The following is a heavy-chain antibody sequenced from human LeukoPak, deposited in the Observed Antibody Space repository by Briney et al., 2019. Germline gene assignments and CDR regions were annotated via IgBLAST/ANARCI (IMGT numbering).Heavy chain of an antibody. J-gene: IGHJ5*02. CDR3: ARDHGYSSGWYVWFDP. CDR1: GYTFTGYY. V-gene: IGHV1-2*02. D-gene: IGHD6-19*01. CDR2: INPNSGGT. Sequence: PRASVKVSCKASGYTFTGYYMHWVRQAPGQGLEWMGWINPNSGGTNYAQKFQGRVTMTRDTSISTAYMELSRLRSDDTAVYYCARDHGYSSGWYVWFDPWGQGTLVTVSS.